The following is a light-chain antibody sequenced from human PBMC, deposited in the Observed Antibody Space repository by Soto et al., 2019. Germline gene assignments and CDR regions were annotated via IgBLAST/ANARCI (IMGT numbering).Light chain of an antibody. CDR3: QSYDTTLSAWV. Sequence: QTVVTQPPSVSGAPGQRVTISCTGTSSNIGSSYDVHWYQQFPGTAPKLFIYASTHRPSGVPDRFSGSRSATSASLAISGLQAEDEADYYCQSYDTTLSAWVFGGGTKLTVL. V-gene: IGLV1-40*01. J-gene: IGLJ3*02. CDR2: AST. CDR1: SSNIGSSYD.